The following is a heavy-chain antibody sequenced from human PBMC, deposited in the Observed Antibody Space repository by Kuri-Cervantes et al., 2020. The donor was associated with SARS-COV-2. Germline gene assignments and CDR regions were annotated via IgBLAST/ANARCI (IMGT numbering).Heavy chain of an antibody. Sequence: SCAVSGGSISSSNWWSWVRQPPGKGLEWIGEIYRSGSTNYNPSLKSRVTISVDKSKNQFSLKLSSVTAADTAVYYCARDALLVGATGYYFDYWGQGTLVTVSS. CDR3: ARDALLVGATGYYFDY. CDR2: IYRSGST. D-gene: IGHD1-26*01. J-gene: IGHJ4*02. V-gene: IGHV4-4*02. CDR1: GGSISSSNW.